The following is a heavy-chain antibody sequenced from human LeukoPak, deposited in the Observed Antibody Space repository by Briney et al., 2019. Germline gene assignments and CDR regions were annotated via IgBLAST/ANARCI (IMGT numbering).Heavy chain of an antibody. D-gene: IGHD2-2*01. CDR2: ISSSSSYI. V-gene: IGHV3-21*01. Sequence: GGSLRLSCAASGFTFSSDAMNWVRQAPGKGLEWVSSISSSSSYIYYADSVKGRFTISRDNAKNSLYLQMNSLRAEDTAVYYCARDRAFGYAADYWGQGTLVTVSS. CDR3: ARDRAFGYAADY. J-gene: IGHJ4*02. CDR1: GFTFSSDA.